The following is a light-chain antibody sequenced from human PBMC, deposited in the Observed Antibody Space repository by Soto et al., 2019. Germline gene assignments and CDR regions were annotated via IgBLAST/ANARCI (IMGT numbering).Light chain of an antibody. CDR2: DAS. V-gene: IGKV1D-13*01. CDR3: QQFNDFPLT. J-gene: IGKJ4*01. Sequence: IQLTQSPSSLSASVGDRVTITCRAGQDISSALAWYQQKPGKAPKLLLYDASSLDAGVPSRFSGSGSGTDFTLSITSLRPEDFATYYCQQFNDFPLTFRGGTKVQIK. CDR1: QDISSA.